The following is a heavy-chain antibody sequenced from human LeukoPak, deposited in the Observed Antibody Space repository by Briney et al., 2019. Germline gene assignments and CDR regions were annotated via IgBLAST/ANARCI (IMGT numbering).Heavy chain of an antibody. V-gene: IGHV3-69-1*01. Sequence: GRSLRLSCAASGFTFSVYSMNWVRQAPGKGLEWVSSITSGDFVYFADSLKGRFTISRDNGKSSLYLQMNSLRAEDTAVYYCARGGFNMVRGVIIPSNSYFYYMDIWGKGTTVTVSS. CDR2: ITSGDFV. CDR3: ARGGFNMVRGVIIPSNSYFYYMDI. D-gene: IGHD3-10*01. J-gene: IGHJ6*03. CDR1: GFTFSVYS.